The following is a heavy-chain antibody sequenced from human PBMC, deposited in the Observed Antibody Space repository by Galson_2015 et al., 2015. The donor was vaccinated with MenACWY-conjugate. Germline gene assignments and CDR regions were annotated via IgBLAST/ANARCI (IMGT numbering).Heavy chain of an antibody. D-gene: IGHD6-6*01. J-gene: IGHJ4*02. CDR3: ARQGFGSSSLDY. Sequence: QSGAEVKKPGESLQISCKGSGYTFPTYWIAWVRQMPGKGLEWMGIIYPGDSDTRYSPSFQGLVTISADKSINTAYLQWGSLEASDTAMYYCARQGFGSSSLDYWGQGTLVTVSS. CDR2: IYPGDSDT. V-gene: IGHV5-51*01. CDR1: GYTFPTYW.